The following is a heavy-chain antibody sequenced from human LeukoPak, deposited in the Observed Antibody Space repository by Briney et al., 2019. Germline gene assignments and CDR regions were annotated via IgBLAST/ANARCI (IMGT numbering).Heavy chain of an antibody. CDR1: GGSISSYY. Sequence: SETLSLTCTVSGGSISSYYWSWIRQPPGKGLEWIGYIYYSGSTNYNPSLKSRVTISVDTSKNQFSLRLNSVTAADTAVYYCAREGAGSYNWFDPWGQGTLVTVSS. CDR3: AREGAGSYNWFDP. CDR2: IYYSGST. D-gene: IGHD3-10*01. J-gene: IGHJ5*02. V-gene: IGHV4-59*01.